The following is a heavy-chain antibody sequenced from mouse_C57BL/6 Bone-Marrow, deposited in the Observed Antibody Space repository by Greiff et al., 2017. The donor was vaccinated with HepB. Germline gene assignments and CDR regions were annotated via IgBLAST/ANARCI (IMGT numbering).Heavy chain of an antibody. J-gene: IGHJ1*03. CDR1: GFTFSSYG. V-gene: IGHV5-6*01. D-gene: IGHD1-1*01. CDR2: ISSGGSYT. CDR3: ARHGTGEYYYGIYGYFDV. Sequence: EVQLVESGGDLVKPGGSLKLSCAASGFTFSSYGMSWVRQTPDKRLEWVATISSGGSYTYYPDSVKGRFTISRDNAKNTLYLQMSSLTSEDTAMYYGARHGTGEYYYGIYGYFDVWGTGTTVTVSS.